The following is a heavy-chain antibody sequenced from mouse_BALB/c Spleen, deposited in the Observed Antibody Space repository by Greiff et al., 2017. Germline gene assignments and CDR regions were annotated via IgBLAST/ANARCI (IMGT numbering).Heavy chain of an antibody. CDR3: ATDDVSWFAY. Sequence: EVKLVESGPGLVKPSQSLSLTCTVTGYSITSDYAWNWIRQFPGNKLEWMGYISYSGSTSYNPSLKSRISITRDTSKNQFFLQLNSVTTEDTATYYCATDDVSWFAYWGQGTLVTVSA. CDR1: GYSITSDYA. CDR2: ISYSGST. J-gene: IGHJ3*01. V-gene: IGHV3-2*02.